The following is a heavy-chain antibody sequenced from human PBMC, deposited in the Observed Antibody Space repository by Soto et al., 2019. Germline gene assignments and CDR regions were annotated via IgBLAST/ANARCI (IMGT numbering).Heavy chain of an antibody. J-gene: IGHJ4*02. CDR3: AREAHGDYGGVDY. CDR1: GFTFSSYV. CDR2: IWYDGSNK. Sequence: QVQLVESGGGVVQPGRSLRLSCAASGFTFSSYVMHWVRQAPGKGLEWVAVIWYDGSNKYYADSVKGRFTISRDNSKNTLYLQMNSLRAEDTAVYYCAREAHGDYGGVDYWGQGTLVTVSS. V-gene: IGHV3-33*01. D-gene: IGHD4-17*01.